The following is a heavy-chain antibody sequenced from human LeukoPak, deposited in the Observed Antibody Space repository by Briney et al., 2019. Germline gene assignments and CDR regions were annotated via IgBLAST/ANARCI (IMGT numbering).Heavy chain of an antibody. Sequence: SETLSLTCAVYGGSFSGYYWSWIRQPPGKGLEWIGEINHSGSTNYNPSLKSRVTISVDTSKNQFSLKLSSVTAADTAVYYCARDSHQYYYGSGSLDYWGQGTMVTVSS. V-gene: IGHV4-34*01. CDR1: GGSFSGYY. CDR2: INHSGST. J-gene: IGHJ4*02. CDR3: ARDSHQYYYGSGSLDY. D-gene: IGHD3-10*01.